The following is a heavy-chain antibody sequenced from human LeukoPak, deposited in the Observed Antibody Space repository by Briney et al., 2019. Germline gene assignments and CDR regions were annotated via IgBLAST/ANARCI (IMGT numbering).Heavy chain of an antibody. CDR1: GYTFTGYY. Sequence: GASVKVSCKASGYTFTGYYMHWVRQAPGQGLEWMGWINPNSGGTNYAQKFQGRVTMTRDTSISTAYMELSRLRSDDTAVYYCARYVGVVARPYYYGMDVWGQGTTVTVSS. J-gene: IGHJ6*02. CDR3: ARYVGVVARPYYYGMDV. CDR2: INPNSGGT. V-gene: IGHV1-2*02. D-gene: IGHD3-22*01.